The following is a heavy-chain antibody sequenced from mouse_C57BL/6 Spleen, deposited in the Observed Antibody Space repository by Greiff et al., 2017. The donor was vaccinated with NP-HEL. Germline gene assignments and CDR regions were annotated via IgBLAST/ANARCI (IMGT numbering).Heavy chain of an antibody. CDR1: GYTFTSYG. CDR3: EAPYDSKGVAMDY. J-gene: IGHJ4*01. Sequence: VKLMESGAELARPGASVKLSCKASGYTFTSYGISWVKQRTGQGLEWIGEIYPRSGNTYYNEKFKGKATLTADKSSSTAYMELRSLTSEDSAVYFCEAPYDSKGVAMDYWGQGTSVTVSS. CDR2: IYPRSGNT. V-gene: IGHV1-81*01. D-gene: IGHD2-4*01.